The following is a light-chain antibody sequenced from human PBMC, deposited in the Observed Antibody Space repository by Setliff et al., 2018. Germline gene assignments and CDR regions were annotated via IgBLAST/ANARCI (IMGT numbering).Light chain of an antibody. CDR1: SGDIGSFTF. CDR3: SSYTSNGLDV. V-gene: IGLV2-14*03. CDR2: EVS. J-gene: IGLJ1*01. Sequence: QSALTQPASVSGSPGQSITISCTGSSGDIGSFTFVSWYQQYPDEAPKLIIFEVSDRPSGISDRFSGSKSANTTSLTISGLQAEDESYYYCSSYTSNGLDVFGTGTKVTVL.